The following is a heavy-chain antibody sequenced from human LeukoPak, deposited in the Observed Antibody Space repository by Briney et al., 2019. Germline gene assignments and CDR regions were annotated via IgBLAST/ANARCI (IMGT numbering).Heavy chain of an antibody. CDR3: ARGGDSSGSIRSAFDI. Sequence: GGSLRLSCAASGFTVSSNCMSWVRQAPGKGLEWVSLIYSGGSTYYADFVKGRFTISRDNSKNTLYLQMNSLRAEDTAVYYCARGGDSSGSIRSAFDIWGQGTMVTVSS. CDR2: IYSGGST. CDR1: GFTVSSNC. D-gene: IGHD3-22*01. V-gene: IGHV3-53*05. J-gene: IGHJ3*02.